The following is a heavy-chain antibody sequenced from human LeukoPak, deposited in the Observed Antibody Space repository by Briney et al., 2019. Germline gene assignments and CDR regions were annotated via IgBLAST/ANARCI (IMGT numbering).Heavy chain of an antibody. V-gene: IGHV3-7*05. CDR1: GFSFSNYW. CDR3: ARNRGAGGGYFDY. Sequence: GGSLRLSCAASGFSFSNYWMSWVRQAPGKGLEWVANIKQDGSAISYVDSVKGRFTTSRDNAKNSLYLQMNSLGAEDTAVYYCARNRGAGGGYFDYWGQGALVTVSS. CDR2: IKQDGSAI. J-gene: IGHJ4*02. D-gene: IGHD3-16*01.